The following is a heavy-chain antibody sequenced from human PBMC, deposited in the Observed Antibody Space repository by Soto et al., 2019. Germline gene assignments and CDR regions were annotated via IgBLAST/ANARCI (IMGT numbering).Heavy chain of an antibody. CDR1: GGSFSGYY. V-gene: IGHV4-34*01. J-gene: IGHJ5*02. CDR3: ARGRGITIFGVGLNWFDP. CDR2: INHSGST. Sequence: SETLSLTCAVYGGSFSGYYWSWIRQPPGKGLEWIGEINHSGSTNYNPSLKSRVTISVDTSKNQFSLKLSSVTAADTAVYYCARGRGITIFGVGLNWFDPWSQGTLVTVSS. D-gene: IGHD3-3*01.